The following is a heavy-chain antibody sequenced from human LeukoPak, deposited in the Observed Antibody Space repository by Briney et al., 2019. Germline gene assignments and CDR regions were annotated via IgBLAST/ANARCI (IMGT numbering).Heavy chain of an antibody. D-gene: IGHD2/OR15-2a*01. V-gene: IGHV4-59*01. CDR3: ARVSWPNDAFDI. CDR1: GGSLSSYY. CDR2: IYYSGST. Sequence: PSETLSLTCTVPGGSLSSYYSSWIRQPPGERLEWIGYIYYSGSTNYNPSLKSRVTISVDTSKNQFSLKLSAVTAADTAVYYCARVSWPNDAFDIWGQGTMVTVSS. J-gene: IGHJ3*02.